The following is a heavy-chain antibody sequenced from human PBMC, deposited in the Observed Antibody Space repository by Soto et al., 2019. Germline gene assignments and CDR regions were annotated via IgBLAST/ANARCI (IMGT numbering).Heavy chain of an antibody. CDR3: ARVYYYDSSGYNWYFDL. J-gene: IGHJ2*01. CDR2: IWYDGSNK. D-gene: IGHD3-22*01. Sequence: ESVGGVVQPGRSLRLSCAASGFTFSSYGMHWVRQAPGKGLEWVAVIWYDGSNKYYADSVKGRFTISRDNSKNTLYLQMNSLRAEDTAVYYCARVYYYDSSGYNWYFDLWGRGTLVTVSS. CDR1: GFTFSSYG. V-gene: IGHV3-33*01.